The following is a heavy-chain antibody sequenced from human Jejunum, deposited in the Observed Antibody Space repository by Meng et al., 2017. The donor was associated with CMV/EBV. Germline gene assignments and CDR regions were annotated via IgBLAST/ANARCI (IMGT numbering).Heavy chain of an antibody. Sequence: CKGSGYTFTGYWIHWVRQAPGQGLEWMGRITPNTAATDYAQEFQGRVTMIKDTSINTVYLQLSRLRSDDTAVYYCARRHDFDLYFDYWGQGSLVTVSS. V-gene: IGHV1-2*06. CDR3: ARRHDFDLYFDY. CDR1: GYTFTGYW. CDR2: ITPNTAAT. J-gene: IGHJ4*02. D-gene: IGHD3-3*01.